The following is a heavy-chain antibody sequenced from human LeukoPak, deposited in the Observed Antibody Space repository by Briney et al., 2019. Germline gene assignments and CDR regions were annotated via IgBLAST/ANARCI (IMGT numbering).Heavy chain of an antibody. V-gene: IGHV4-34*01. CDR1: GGSISGYY. Sequence: PSETLSLTCTVSGGSISGYYWSWIRQPPGKGLEWIGEINHSGSTNYNPSLKSRVTISVDTSKNQFSLKLSSVTAADTAVYYCARLRGWSDYWGQGTLVTVSS. CDR2: INHSGST. J-gene: IGHJ4*02. CDR3: ARLRGWSDY. D-gene: IGHD6-19*01.